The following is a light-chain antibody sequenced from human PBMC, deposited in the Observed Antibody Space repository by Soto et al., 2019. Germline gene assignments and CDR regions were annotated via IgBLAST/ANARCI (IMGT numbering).Light chain of an antibody. CDR2: GAS. V-gene: IGKV3-11*01. J-gene: IGKJ5*01. CDR3: QQRSNWPPIT. Sequence: ESVLTQSPGTLSLSPGERATLSCRASQSVSSNYLAWYQQKPGQAPRLLIYGASNRAAGVPARFSGSGSGTDFTLTISSLEPEDAAVYYCQQRSNWPPITFGQGTRLEIK. CDR1: QSVSSNY.